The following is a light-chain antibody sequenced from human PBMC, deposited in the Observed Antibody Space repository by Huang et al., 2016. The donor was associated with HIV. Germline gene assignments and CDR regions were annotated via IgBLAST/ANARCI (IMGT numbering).Light chain of an antibody. CDR3: QHYDNWAPAT. V-gene: IGKV3-15*01. CDR2: CAS. Sequence: EIVMTQSPVTLSVSPGESATLSCRASQNVSTNLAWYQHKPGRAPRPLISCASTRATIVPARFSASGSGSEFTLTVGGLRSDDFAVYYCQHYDNWAPATFGQGTKLEFK. J-gene: IGKJ1*01. CDR1: QNVSTN.